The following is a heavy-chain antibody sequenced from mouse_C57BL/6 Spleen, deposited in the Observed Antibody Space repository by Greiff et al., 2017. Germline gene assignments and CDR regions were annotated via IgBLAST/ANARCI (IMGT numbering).Heavy chain of an antibody. CDR3: ARRLTGLDY. J-gene: IGHJ2*01. CDR1: GYTFTSYW. Sequence: QVQLKQSGAELVKPGASVKLSCKASGYTFTSYWMHWVKQRPGQGLEWIGMIHPNSGSTNYNEKFKSKATLTVDKSSSTAYMQLSSLTSEDSAVYCCARRLTGLDYWGQGTTLTVSS. D-gene: IGHD4-1*01. CDR2: IHPNSGST. V-gene: IGHV1-64*01.